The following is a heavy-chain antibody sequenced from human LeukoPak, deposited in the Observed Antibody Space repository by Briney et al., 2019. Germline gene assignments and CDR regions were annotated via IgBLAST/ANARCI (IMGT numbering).Heavy chain of an antibody. CDR2: VRNKAHNYMT. CDR3: VRGGGYFFDY. Sequence: PGGSPRLSCVASGFIFSDQYMDWVRQAPGKGLEWLGRVRNKAHNYMTEYAASVKARITISRDDSLKSLFLQLHTLTVEDTAVYYCVRGGGYFFDYWGRGNLVTVSS. V-gene: IGHV3-72*01. J-gene: IGHJ4*01. D-gene: IGHD4-23*01. CDR1: GFIFSDQY.